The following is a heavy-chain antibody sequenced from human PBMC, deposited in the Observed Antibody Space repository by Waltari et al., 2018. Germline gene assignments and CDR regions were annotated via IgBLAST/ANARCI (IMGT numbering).Heavy chain of an antibody. CDR2: VDSDGKT. CDR3: AKPSGSCFDH. Sequence: EVHLLASGGGLVQPGGSLRLSCGASGFSFSSHAMAWVRQAPGKGLGWVSTVDSDGKTYYHDSVKGRFTISRDNSKNTLSLQMNYLRTEDTAVYYCAKPSGSCFDHWAQGTRVIVSA. CDR1: GFSFSSHA. V-gene: IGHV3-23*03. D-gene: IGHD1-26*01. J-gene: IGHJ4*02.